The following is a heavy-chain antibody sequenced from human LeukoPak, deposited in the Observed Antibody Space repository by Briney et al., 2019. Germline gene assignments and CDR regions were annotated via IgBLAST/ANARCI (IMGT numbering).Heavy chain of an antibody. Sequence: PGGSLRLTCAASGFTFSDYYMSWIRQAPGKGLEWVSYISSSGSTIYYADSVKGRFTISRDNAKNSLYLQMNSLRAEDTAVYYCARDRILGLVRGFVDNWFDPWGQGTLVTVSS. V-gene: IGHV3-11*01. J-gene: IGHJ5*02. CDR2: ISSSGSTI. CDR3: ARDRILGLVRGFVDNWFDP. D-gene: IGHD6-19*01. CDR1: GFTFSDYY.